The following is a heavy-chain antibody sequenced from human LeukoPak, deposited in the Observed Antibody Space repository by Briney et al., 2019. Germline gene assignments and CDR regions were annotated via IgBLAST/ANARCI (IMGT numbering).Heavy chain of an antibody. CDR2: ISRSGNTI. CDR1: GFTFSSYG. D-gene: IGHD1-14*01. Sequence: PGGSLRLSCAASGFTFSSYGMNWVRQAPGKGLEWVSYISRSGNTIYYADSVKGRFTISRDNAKNSLYLQMNSLRAEDTAVYYCARSGKWNYYYYSMDVWGQGTTVTVSS. J-gene: IGHJ6*02. V-gene: IGHV3-48*03. CDR3: ARSGKWNYYYYSMDV.